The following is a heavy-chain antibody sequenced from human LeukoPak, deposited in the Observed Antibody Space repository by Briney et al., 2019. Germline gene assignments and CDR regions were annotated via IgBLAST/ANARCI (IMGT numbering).Heavy chain of an antibody. CDR3: ASTVITANYYFDY. V-gene: IGHV4-34*01. J-gene: IGHJ4*02. CDR2: INHSGST. D-gene: IGHD4-17*01. CDR1: GGSFSGYY. Sequence: SETLSLTCAVYGGSFSGYYWSWIRQTPGKGLEWIGEINHSGSTNFNPSLMSRVTISVDTPKNQFSLKLSSVTAADTAVYYCASTVITANYYFDYWGQGTLVTVSS.